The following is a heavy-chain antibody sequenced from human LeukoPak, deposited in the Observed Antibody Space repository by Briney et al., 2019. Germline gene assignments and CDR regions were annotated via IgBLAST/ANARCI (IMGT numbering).Heavy chain of an antibody. D-gene: IGHD6-19*01. J-gene: IGHJ4*02. CDR2: TSSTSTYI. Sequence: PGGSLRLSCAASGFTFSSYSMNWVRQPPGKGLEWVSSTSSTSTYISYADSVKGRFTISRDNAKNSLYLQMNSLRAEDTAVYYCVRDGEYSTGWYQYWGQGTLVTVSS. V-gene: IGHV3-21*01. CDR1: GFTFSSYS. CDR3: VRDGEYSTGWYQY.